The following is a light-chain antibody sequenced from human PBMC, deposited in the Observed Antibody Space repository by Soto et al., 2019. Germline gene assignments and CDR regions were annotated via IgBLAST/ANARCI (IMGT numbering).Light chain of an antibody. Sequence: EVVMTQSPATLSVSPGEGATLSCRASQGIGDTLAWYQHKPGQTPRLLIYGASNRATGIPDRFSGSGSGTDFTLTISRLEPEDFAIYYCQQRNYWQVTFGQGTKVDIK. J-gene: IGKJ1*01. CDR1: QGIGDT. V-gene: IGKV3D-11*01. CDR2: GAS. CDR3: QQRNYWQVT.